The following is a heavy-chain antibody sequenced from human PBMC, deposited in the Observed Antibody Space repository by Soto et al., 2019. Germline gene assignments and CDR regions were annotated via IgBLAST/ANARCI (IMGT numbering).Heavy chain of an antibody. CDR3: ARVIKQLVPAAAEYFQH. D-gene: IGHD6-6*01. V-gene: IGHV1-69*13. CDR2: IIPIFGTA. Sequence: GASVKVSFKASGYTFTSYDINWVRQATGQGLEWMGGIIPIFGTANYAQKFQGRVTITADESTSTAYMELSSLRSEDTAVYYCARVIKQLVPAAAEYFQHWGQGTLVTVSS. CDR1: GYTFTSYD. J-gene: IGHJ1*01.